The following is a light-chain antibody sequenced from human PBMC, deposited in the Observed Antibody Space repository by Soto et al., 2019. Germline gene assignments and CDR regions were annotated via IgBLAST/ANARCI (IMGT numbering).Light chain of an antibody. V-gene: IGKV1-5*03. CDR2: KAS. Sequence: DIQMTQSPSTLSASVGDRVTITCRTSHTITPSLNWYRQKPGKAPTVLIHKASSLQSGVPSRFSGSGSGTEFTLTISSLQADDYATYFCQQYNRFPCTFGQGTKVDI. CDR3: QQYNRFPCT. CDR1: HTITPS. J-gene: IGKJ1*01.